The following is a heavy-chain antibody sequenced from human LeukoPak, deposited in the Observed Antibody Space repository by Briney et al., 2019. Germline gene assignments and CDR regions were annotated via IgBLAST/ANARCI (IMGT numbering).Heavy chain of an antibody. CDR3: AGGAGWLSDS. V-gene: IGHV3-7*01. CDR2: IEQDGSEK. D-gene: IGHD3-22*01. CDR1: GFTFSGYW. J-gene: IGHJ5*01. Sequence: GGSLRLSCAASGFTFSGYWMNWVRQAPGKGLEWVANIEQDGSEKNYVDSVRGRFTISRDNAKNALYLEMSSLRADDTAVYYCAGGAGWLSDSWGRGTLVTVSS.